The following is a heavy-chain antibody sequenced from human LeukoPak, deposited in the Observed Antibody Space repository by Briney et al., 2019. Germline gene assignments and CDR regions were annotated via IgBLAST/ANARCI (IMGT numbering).Heavy chain of an antibody. J-gene: IGHJ4*02. V-gene: IGHV3-30*04. CDR3: AREICGSTSCPIDY. Sequence: PGGSLRLSCAASGFTFSSYAMHWVRQAPGKGLEWVAVISYDGSNKYYADSVKGRFTISRDNSKNTLYLQMNSLRAEDTAVYYCAREICGSTSCPIDYWGQGTLVTVSS. CDR1: GFTFSSYA. CDR2: ISYDGSNK. D-gene: IGHD2-2*01.